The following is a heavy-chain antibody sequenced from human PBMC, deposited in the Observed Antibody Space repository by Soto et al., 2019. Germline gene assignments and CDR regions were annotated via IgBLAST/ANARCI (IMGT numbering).Heavy chain of an antibody. CDR2: ISGSGGST. D-gene: IGHD3-16*02. CDR3: AKGPLHFYVWGSYRYTNSDAFDI. CDR1: GFTFSSYA. V-gene: IGHV3-23*01. J-gene: IGHJ3*02. Sequence: EVQLLESGGGLVQPGGSLRLSCAASGFTFSSYAMSWVRQAPGKGLEWVSAISGSGGSTYYADSVKGRFTISRDNSKNTLYLKMNSLRAEDTAVYYCAKGPLHFYVWGSYRYTNSDAFDIWGQGTMVTVSS.